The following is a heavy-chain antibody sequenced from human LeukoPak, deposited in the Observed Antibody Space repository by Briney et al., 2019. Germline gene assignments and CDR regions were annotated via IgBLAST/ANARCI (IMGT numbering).Heavy chain of an antibody. V-gene: IGHV1-2*02. Sequence: ASVKVSCKASGYTFTAYYINWVRQAPGQGLEWMGWINPHSGGAVYAQGFQGRVTMTRDTSIRTAYMELSRLSSDDTAVYYCAQGATTPRGAFGLWGQGTMITVSS. CDR1: GYTFTAYY. CDR3: AQGATTPRGAFGL. CDR2: INPHSGGA. J-gene: IGHJ3*01. D-gene: IGHD1-26*01.